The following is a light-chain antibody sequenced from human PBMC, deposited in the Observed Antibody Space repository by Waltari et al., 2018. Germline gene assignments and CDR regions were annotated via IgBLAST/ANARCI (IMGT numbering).Light chain of an antibody. V-gene: IGLV1-40*01. Sequence: QSLLTQPPSLSGAPGQPVTIPCTGGGPNIGAHYDVHWYQNLPRTAPKLLIYSNTKRPSGVPDRFSGSTSGASASLAIAGLQAEDEADYYCQSFDNVLNAVTFGGGTKLTVL. CDR1: GPNIGAHYD. CDR2: SNT. CDR3: QSFDNVLNAVT. J-gene: IGLJ2*01.